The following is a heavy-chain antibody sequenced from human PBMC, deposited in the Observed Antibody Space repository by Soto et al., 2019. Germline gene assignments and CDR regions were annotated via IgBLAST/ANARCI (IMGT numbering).Heavy chain of an antibody. D-gene: IGHD3-22*01. CDR3: AIRASYYDSSGYFDY. CDR1: GFTFSSYI. J-gene: IGHJ4*02. V-gene: IGHV3-21*01. Sequence: PGGSLRLSCAASGFTFSSYIMNWVRQAPGKGLEWVSSISSSSSTSYADSVKGRFTISRDNAKNTLYLQMNSLRAEDTAVYYCAIRASYYDSSGYFDYWGQGTLVTVSS. CDR2: ISSSSST.